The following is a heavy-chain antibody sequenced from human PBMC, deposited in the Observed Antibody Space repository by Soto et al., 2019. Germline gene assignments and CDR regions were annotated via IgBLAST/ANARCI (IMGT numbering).Heavy chain of an antibody. J-gene: IGHJ6*03. CDR2: INAGNGNT. Sequence: ASVKVSCKASGYTFTSYAMHWVRQAPGQRLEWMGWINAGNGNTKYSQKFQGRVTITRDTSASTAYMELSSLRSEDTAVYYCAXXRISMVRGVINYYYYYMYVXGQGTTVTV. CDR1: GYTFTSYA. D-gene: IGHD3-10*01. V-gene: IGHV1-3*01. CDR3: AXXRISMVRGVINYYYYYMYV.